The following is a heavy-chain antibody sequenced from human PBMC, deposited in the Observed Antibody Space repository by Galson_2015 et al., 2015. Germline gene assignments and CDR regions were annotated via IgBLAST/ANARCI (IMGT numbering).Heavy chain of an antibody. CDR1: GYTFTGYY. CDR2: INPNSGGT. CDR3: ARDEWRSDIVVVPAARRRLGFELDV. J-gene: IGHJ6*02. V-gene: IGHV1-2*04. D-gene: IGHD2-2*01. Sequence: SVKVSCKASGYTFTGYYMHWVRQAPGQGLEWMGWINPNSGGTNYAQKFQGWVTMTRDTSISTAYMELSRLRSDDTAVYYCARDEWRSDIVVVPAARRRLGFELDVWGQGTTVTVSS.